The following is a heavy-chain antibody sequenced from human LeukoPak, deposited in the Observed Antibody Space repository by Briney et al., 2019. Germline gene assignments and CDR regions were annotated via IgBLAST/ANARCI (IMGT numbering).Heavy chain of an antibody. CDR3: ARGYYDSSGYYYESETFDY. CDR1: GYTFTSYD. D-gene: IGHD3-22*01. Sequence: AASVKVSCKASGYTFTSYDINWVRQATGQGLEWMGWMNPNSGNTGYAQKFQGRVTMTRNTSISTAYMELSSLRSEDTAVYYCARGYYDSSGYYYESETFDYWGQGTLVTVSS. J-gene: IGHJ4*02. V-gene: IGHV1-8*02. CDR2: MNPNSGNT.